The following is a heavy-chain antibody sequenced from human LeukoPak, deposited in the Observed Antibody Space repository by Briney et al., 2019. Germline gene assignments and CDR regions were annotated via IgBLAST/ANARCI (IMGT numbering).Heavy chain of an antibody. Sequence: SETLSLTCAVYGVSFSGYYWSWVRQPPGKGLEWVGEINHSGSTNYNPSLKSGVTISVETTKKQFSLKLSSVTAADSSVYYCARRYRLGFDYWGQGTLVTVSS. CDR2: INHSGST. CDR3: ARRYRLGFDY. J-gene: IGHJ4*02. CDR1: GVSFSGYY. V-gene: IGHV4-34*01. D-gene: IGHD1-14*01.